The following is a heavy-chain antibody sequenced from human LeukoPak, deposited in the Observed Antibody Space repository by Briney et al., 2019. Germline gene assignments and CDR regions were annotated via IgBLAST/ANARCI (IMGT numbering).Heavy chain of an antibody. CDR2: ISSLSGTI. D-gene: IGHD3-22*01. CDR1: GFTFSSYS. J-gene: IGHJ4*02. Sequence: GGSLRLSCAASGFTFSSYSMNWVRQAPGEGLEWVSYISSLSGTIYYADSVKGRFTISRDNAKNSLYLQMDSLRAEDTAVYYCARVYYYDSSGYFGYWGQGTLVTVSS. CDR3: ARVYYYDSSGYFGY. V-gene: IGHV3-48*01.